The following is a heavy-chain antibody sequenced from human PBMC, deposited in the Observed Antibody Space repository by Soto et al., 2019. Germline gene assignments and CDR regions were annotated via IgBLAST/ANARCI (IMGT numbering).Heavy chain of an antibody. CDR1: GYTFTSYD. D-gene: IGHD2-15*01. J-gene: IGHJ6*03. CDR2: MNPNSGNT. V-gene: IGHV1-8*01. CDR3: ARGYCSGGSCYSPGYYMDV. Sequence: ASVKVSCKASGYTFTSYDINWVRQATGQGLEWMGWMNPNSGNTGYAQKFQGRVTMTRNTSIRTAYMELSSLSSEDTAVYYCARGYCSGGSCYSPGYYMDVWGKGTTVTVSS.